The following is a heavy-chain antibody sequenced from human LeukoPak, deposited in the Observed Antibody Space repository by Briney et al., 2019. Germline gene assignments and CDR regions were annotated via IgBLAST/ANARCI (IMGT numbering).Heavy chain of an antibody. V-gene: IGHV3-11*04. CDR1: GFTFSDYY. D-gene: IGHD3-9*01. J-gene: IGHJ4*02. CDR3: AREDILTSY. Sequence: GGSLRLSCAVSGFTFSDYYMSWIRQAPGKGLEWVSYISSGGSTISHADSVKGRFTISRDNAENSLYLQMNSLRAEDTAVYYCAREDILTSYWGQGTLVTVSS. CDR2: ISSGGSTI.